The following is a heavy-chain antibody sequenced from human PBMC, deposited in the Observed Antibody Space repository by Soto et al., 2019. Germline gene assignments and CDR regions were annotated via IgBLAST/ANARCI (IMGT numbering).Heavy chain of an antibody. D-gene: IGHD3-10*01. J-gene: IGHJ3*02. Sequence: QVQLEQSGAEVKKPGSSVKISCKASGGTLSDHGVSWLRQAPGQGLEWVGGTIPVFNTANYAPKFQGRVTIGADKATAVAYMELGCVRSDDTAFYYCAGGVYGSGDYYTGPSAFDMWGQGTLVVVYS. CDR3: AGGVYGSGDYYTGPSAFDM. CDR1: GGTLSDHG. CDR2: TIPVFNTA. V-gene: IGHV1-69*06.